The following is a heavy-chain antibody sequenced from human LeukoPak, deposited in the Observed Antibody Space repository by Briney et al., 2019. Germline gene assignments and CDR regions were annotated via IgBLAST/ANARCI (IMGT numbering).Heavy chain of an antibody. CDR3: ARGQYPFSVNWYFDL. J-gene: IGHJ2*01. Sequence: SETLSLTCTVSGGSISSYYWSWLRQPPGKGLEWIGYIYYSGSTNYNPSLKSRVTISVDTSKNQFSLKLSSVTAADTAVYYCARGQYPFSVNWYFDLWGRGTLVTVSS. D-gene: IGHD4-11*01. CDR2: IYYSGST. V-gene: IGHV4-59*01. CDR1: GGSISSYY.